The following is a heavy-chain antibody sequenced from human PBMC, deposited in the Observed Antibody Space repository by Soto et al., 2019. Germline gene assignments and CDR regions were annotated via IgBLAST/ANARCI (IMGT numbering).Heavy chain of an antibody. CDR1: GGSMSPYY. CDR3: ARHSKKTGDFDYYYGMDV. D-gene: IGHD7-27*01. Sequence: PSDTLSLTCSVLGGSMSPYYWSWIRQSPGKGLEWIANIYYGGNTNYNPSLESRVTISIDTSKNQFSLKLNSLTAADTAVYYCARHSKKTGDFDYYYGMDVWGQGTTVTVSS. V-gene: IGHV4-59*08. J-gene: IGHJ6*02. CDR2: IYYGGNT.